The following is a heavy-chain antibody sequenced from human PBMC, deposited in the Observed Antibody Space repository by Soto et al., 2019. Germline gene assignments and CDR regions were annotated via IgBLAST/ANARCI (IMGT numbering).Heavy chain of an antibody. Sequence: QLQLQESGSGLVKPSQTLSLTCAVSGGSISSGGYSWSWIRQPPGKGLEWIGYIYHSGSTYYNPPLKSRVTISVDKCKNQFSLRLSAVTAADTAVHCCARGQVVAAQHWGEGTLVTVPS. CDR2: IYHSGST. D-gene: IGHD2-15*01. CDR3: ARGQVVAAQH. J-gene: IGHJ4*02. CDR1: GGSISSGGYS. V-gene: IGHV4-30-2*01.